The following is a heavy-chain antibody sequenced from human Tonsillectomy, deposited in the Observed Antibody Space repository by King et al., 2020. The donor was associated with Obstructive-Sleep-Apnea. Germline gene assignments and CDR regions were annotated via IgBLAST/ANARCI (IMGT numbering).Heavy chain of an antibody. CDR2: IYYSGST. J-gene: IGHJ4*01. D-gene: IGHD3-10*01. V-gene: IGHV4-59*01. CDR1: GGSISSYY. CDR3: ARVGITMVP. Sequence: LQLQESGPGLVKPSETLSLTCTVSGGSISSYYWSWIRQPPGKGLEWIGYIYYSGSTNYNPSLKSRVTISVDTSKNQFSLKLSSVTAADTAVYYCARVGITMVPWGHGTLVTVSS.